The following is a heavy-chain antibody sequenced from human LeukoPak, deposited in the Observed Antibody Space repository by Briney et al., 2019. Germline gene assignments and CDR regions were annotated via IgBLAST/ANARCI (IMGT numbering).Heavy chain of an antibody. CDR1: GYSFTSYW. V-gene: IGHV5-51*01. CDR2: IYPGDSDT. CDR3: ARARYCSGGSCPGFDY. Sequence: GESLKISCKGSGYSFTSYWIGWVRQMLGKGLEWMGIIYPGDSDTRYSPSFQGQVTISADKSISTAYLQWSSLKASDTAMYYCARARYCSGGSCPGFDYWGQGTLVTVSS. J-gene: IGHJ4*02. D-gene: IGHD2-15*01.